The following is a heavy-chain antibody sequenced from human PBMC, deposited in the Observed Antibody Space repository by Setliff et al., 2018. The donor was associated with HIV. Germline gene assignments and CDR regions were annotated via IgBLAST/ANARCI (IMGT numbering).Heavy chain of an antibody. CDR3: ATGRLYYYMDV. J-gene: IGHJ6*03. CDR2: ISYSGST. V-gene: IGHV4-31*03. Sequence: TLSLTCTVSGDSISRGGYYWSWIRQHPGGGLDWIGYISYSGSTFYDPSLKSRVTMSLDTSYNQFSLKLNSVTAADTAVYYCATGRLYYYMDVWGKGTTVT. D-gene: IGHD1-1*01. CDR1: GDSISRGGYY.